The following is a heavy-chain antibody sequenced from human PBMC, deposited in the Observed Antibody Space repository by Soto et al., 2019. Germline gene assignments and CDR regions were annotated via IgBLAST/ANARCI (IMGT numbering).Heavy chain of an antibody. CDR1: GGSISSSSYY. V-gene: IGHV4-39*01. CDR2: IYYSGST. Sequence: QLQLQESGPGLVKPSETLSLTCTVSGGSISSSSYYWGWIRQPPGKGLEWIGSIYYSGSTYYNPSLRSRVTISVYTSKDQFSLKRSSVTAADTAVYFCAPFDWLTHYWGQGTLVTVSS. D-gene: IGHD3-9*01. CDR3: APFDWLTHY. J-gene: IGHJ4*02.